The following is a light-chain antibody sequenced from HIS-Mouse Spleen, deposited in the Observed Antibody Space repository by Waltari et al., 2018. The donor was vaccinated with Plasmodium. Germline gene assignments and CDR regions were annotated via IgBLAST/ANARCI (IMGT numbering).Light chain of an antibody. CDR2: EDT. V-gene: IGLV3-10*01. CDR1: ALPKKY. J-gene: IGLJ2*01. Sequence: SYELTQPPSVSVSPGQTARITCSGDALPKKYAYWYQQKSGQAPVLVIYEDTKRPSGIPERFSGSSSGTMATLIISGVQAEDEADYYCQSADSSGTYQVFGGGTKLTVL. CDR3: QSADSSGTYQV.